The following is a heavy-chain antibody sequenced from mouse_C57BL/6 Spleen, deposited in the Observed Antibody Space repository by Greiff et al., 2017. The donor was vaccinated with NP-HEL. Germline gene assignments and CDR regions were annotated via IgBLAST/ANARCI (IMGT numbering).Heavy chain of an antibody. D-gene: IGHD1-1*01. V-gene: IGHV14-4*01. CDR3: TTGPNYYGSSMDY. Sequence: EVQLQQSGAELVRPGASVKLSCTASGFTIKDDYMHWVKQRPEQGLEWIGWIDPENGDNEYASQFQGKATITADTSSNTAYLQLSSLTSEDTAVYYCTTGPNYYGSSMDYWGQGTSVTVSS. CDR2: IDPENGDN. J-gene: IGHJ4*01. CDR1: GFTIKDDY.